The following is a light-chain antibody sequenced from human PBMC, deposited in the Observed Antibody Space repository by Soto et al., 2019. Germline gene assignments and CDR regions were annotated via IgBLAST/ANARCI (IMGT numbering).Light chain of an antibody. Sequence: EIVLTQSPCTLSLSPGERATLSCRASQSVSSSYLAWYQQKPGQAPRLLIYGASSRATGIPDRFSGSGSGTDFTLTISRLEPEDFAVYYCQQYNNWPPVTFGQGTKVDI. CDR3: QQYNNWPPVT. J-gene: IGKJ1*01. CDR2: GAS. V-gene: IGKV3-20*01. CDR1: QSVSSSY.